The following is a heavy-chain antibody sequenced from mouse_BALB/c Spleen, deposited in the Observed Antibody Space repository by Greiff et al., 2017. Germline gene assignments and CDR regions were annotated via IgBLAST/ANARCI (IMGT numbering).Heavy chain of an antibody. D-gene: IGHD4-1*01. CDR1: GFTFSSYT. CDR2: ISSGGGNT. Sequence: EVQVVESGGGLVKPGGSLKLSCAASGFTFSSYTMSWVRQTPEKRLEWVATISSGGGNTYYPDSVKGRFTISRDNAKNNLYLQMSSLRSEDTALYYCARYDWDSFAYWGQGTLVTVSA. CDR3: ARYDWDSFAY. V-gene: IGHV5-9*03. J-gene: IGHJ3*01.